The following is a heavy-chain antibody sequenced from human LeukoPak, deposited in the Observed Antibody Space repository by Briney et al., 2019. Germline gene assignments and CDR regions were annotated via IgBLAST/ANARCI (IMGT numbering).Heavy chain of an antibody. D-gene: IGHD2-2*01. CDR3: AKDGLVREYCSSTSCPPYYYMDV. CDR1: GFTFSSYD. Sequence: GGTLRLSCAASGFTFSSYDMHWVRQATGKGLEWVSAIGTAGDTYYPGSVKGRFTISRENAKNSLYLQMNSLRAGDTAVYYCAKDGLVREYCSSTSCPPYYYMDVWGKGTTVTISS. V-gene: IGHV3-13*01. J-gene: IGHJ6*03. CDR2: IGTAGDT.